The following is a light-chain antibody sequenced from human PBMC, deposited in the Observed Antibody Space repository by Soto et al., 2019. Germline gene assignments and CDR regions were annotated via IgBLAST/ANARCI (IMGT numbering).Light chain of an antibody. CDR2: KAS. Sequence: DIQMTQSPSTLSASVGDRVTITCRASQSISNWLAWYQQKPGKAPKVLIYKASSLESGVPSRFSGRGSGTEFTLTISGLQPDDFATYYCQQCYSYPLSFGGGTKVEI. CDR1: QSISNW. J-gene: IGKJ4*01. CDR3: QQCYSYPLS. V-gene: IGKV1-5*03.